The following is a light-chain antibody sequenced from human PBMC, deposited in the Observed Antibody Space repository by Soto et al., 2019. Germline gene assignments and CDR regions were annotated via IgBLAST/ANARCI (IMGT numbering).Light chain of an antibody. J-gene: IGKJ2*01. CDR2: GAS. CDR3: QQYNNWYT. Sequence: EIVLTQSPVTLSLSPGERATLSCRASQSVSGYVAWYQQKPGQAPRLLIYGASTRATGIPARFSGSGSGTEFTLTISSLQSEDFAVYYCQQYNNWYTFGQGTKLEIK. V-gene: IGKV3-15*01. CDR1: QSVSGY.